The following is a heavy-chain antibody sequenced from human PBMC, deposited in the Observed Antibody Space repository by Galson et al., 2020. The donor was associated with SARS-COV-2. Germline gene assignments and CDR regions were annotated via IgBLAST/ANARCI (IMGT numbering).Heavy chain of an antibody. CDR2: IYYSGST. Sequence: SETLSLTCSVSGGSLSSYHWSWIRQPPGKGLEWIGYIYYSGSTNYNPSLKSRVTISVDTSKNQFSLIMGSVTAADTAVYYCARVNNLDLRFGEYPGGYFDYWGQGTLVTVSS. J-gene: IGHJ4*02. CDR3: ARVNNLDLRFGEYPGGYFDY. CDR1: GGSLSSYH. V-gene: IGHV4-59*13. D-gene: IGHD3-10*01.